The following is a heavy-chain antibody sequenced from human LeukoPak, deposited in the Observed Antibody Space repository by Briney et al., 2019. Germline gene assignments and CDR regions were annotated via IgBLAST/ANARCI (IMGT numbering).Heavy chain of an antibody. Sequence: GGSLRLSCAASGFTFSTSSMHWVRQTPGKGLDWVALISSDGNNKYYANSVKGRFTISRDNSRNTLSLQMNSLRDDDTAVYYCTRDPRLREFESWGQGTLVTVSS. V-gene: IGHV3-30-3*01. J-gene: IGHJ1*01. CDR3: TRDPRLREFES. CDR2: ISSDGNNK. D-gene: IGHD2-21*02. CDR1: GFTFSTSS.